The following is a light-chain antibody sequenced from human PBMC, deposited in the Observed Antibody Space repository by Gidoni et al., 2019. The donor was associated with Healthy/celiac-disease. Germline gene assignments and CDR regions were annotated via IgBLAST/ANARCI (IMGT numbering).Light chain of an antibody. V-gene: IGLV2-8*01. CDR2: EVS. CDR3: SSYAGSNNLV. Sequence: QSALTQPPSASGSPGPSVTISCTGTSRDVGAYNYVSWYQQHPGKAPKLMIYEVSKRPSGVPDRFSGSKSGNTASLTVSGLQAEDEADYYCSSYAGSNNLVFGGRTKLTVL. J-gene: IGLJ2*01. CDR1: SRDVGAYNY.